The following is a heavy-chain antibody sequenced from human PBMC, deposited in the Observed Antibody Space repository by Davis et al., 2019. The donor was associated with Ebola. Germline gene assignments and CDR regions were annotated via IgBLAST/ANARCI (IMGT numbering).Heavy chain of an antibody. D-gene: IGHD3-10*02. J-gene: IGHJ6*02. CDR3: TCSSDGMDV. CDR2: IRSKANSYAT. Sequence: GGSLGLSCAASGFTFSGSAMHWVRQASGKGLEWVGRIRSKANSYATAYAASVKGRFTISRDDSKNTAYLQMNSLKTEDTAVYYCTCSSDGMDVWGQGTTVTVSS. CDR1: GFTFSGSA. V-gene: IGHV3-73*01.